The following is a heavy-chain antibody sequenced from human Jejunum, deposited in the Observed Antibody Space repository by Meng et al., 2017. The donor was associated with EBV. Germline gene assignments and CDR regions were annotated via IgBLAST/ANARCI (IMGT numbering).Heavy chain of an antibody. D-gene: IGHD4-17*01. J-gene: IGHJ4*02. CDR3: ARTGYGDYSTTIYYFDY. Sequence: QIQLVQSGXEVKKXXXSVKVSCXASGYTFTSYGITWVRQAPGQGLEWMGWISAYNGNTNYAQKFQGRVTMTTDSSTSTAYMEVRSLRSDDTAVYYCARTGYGDYSTTIYYFDYWGQGTLVTVSS. CDR2: ISAYNGNT. V-gene: IGHV1-18*01. CDR1: GYTFTSYG.